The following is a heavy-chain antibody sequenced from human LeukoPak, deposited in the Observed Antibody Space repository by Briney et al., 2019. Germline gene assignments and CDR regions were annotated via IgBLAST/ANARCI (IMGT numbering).Heavy chain of an antibody. J-gene: IGHJ6*02. D-gene: IGHD3-10*01. V-gene: IGHV4-4*07. Sequence: SETLSLTCTVSGGSISSYYWSWIRQPAGKGLEWIGRIYTSGSTNYNPSLKSRVTMSVDTSKNQFSLKLSSVTAADTAVYYCARATPYGSGSYDWCMDVWGQGTTVTVSS. CDR3: ARATPYGSGSYDWCMDV. CDR2: IYTSGST. CDR1: GGSISSYY.